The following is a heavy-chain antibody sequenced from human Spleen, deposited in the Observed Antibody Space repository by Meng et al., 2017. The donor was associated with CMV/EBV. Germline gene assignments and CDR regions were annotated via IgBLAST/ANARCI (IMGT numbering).Heavy chain of an antibody. CDR1: GGSISSSSYY. J-gene: IGHJ4*02. CDR3: ARGVVTRWAD. D-gene: IGHD2-21*02. V-gene: IGHV4-30-4*08. CDR2: IYYSGST. Sequence: QLTLQESGQGLVKPSETLSLTCTVSGGSISSSSYYWSWIRQPPGKGLEWIGYIYYSGSTYYNPSLKSRVTISVDTSKNQFSLKLSSVTAADTAVYYCARGVVTRWADWGQGTLVTVSS.